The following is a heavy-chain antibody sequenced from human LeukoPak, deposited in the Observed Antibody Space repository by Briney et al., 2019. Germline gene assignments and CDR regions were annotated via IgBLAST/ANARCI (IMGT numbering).Heavy chain of an antibody. CDR1: GGSISSDGYY. CDR3: AREGSIAATLGGFDY. J-gene: IGHJ4*02. V-gene: IGHV4-30-2*01. CDR2: IQHSGST. D-gene: IGHD6-6*01. Sequence: ASQTLSLTCTVSGGSISSDGYYWSWIRQPPGKGPEWIGHIQHSGSTHYNSSLKSRVTISMDRSKNQFSLKLNSVTAADTAVYYCAREGSIAATLGGFDYWGQGTLVTVSS.